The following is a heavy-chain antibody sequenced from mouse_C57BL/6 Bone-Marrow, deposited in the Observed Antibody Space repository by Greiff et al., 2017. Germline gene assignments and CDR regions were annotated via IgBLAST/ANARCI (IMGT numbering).Heavy chain of an antibody. Sequence: QVQLQQSGAELVRPGASVKLSCKASGYTFTDYYINWVKQRPGQGLEWIARIYPGSGNTYYNEKFKGKATLTAEKSSSTAYMQLSSLTSEDSAVYFCARCYDPRYAMDYWGQGTSVTVSS. CDR3: ARCYDPRYAMDY. CDR1: GYTFTDYY. J-gene: IGHJ4*01. CDR2: IYPGSGNT. V-gene: IGHV1-76*01. D-gene: IGHD2-3*01.